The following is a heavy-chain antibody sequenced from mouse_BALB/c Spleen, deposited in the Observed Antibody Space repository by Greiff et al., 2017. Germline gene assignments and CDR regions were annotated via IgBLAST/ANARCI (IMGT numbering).Heavy chain of an antibody. V-gene: IGHV2-5-1*01. CDR3: AKNGSSYYAMDY. CDR2: IWRGGST. CDR1: GFSLTSYG. Sequence: QVQLKESGPSLVQPSQSLSITCTVSGFSLTSYGVHWVRQSPGKGLEWLGVIWRGGSTDYNAAFMSRLSITKDNSKSQVFFKMNSLQADDTAIYYCAKNGSSYYAMDYWGQGTSVTVSS. D-gene: IGHD1-1*01. J-gene: IGHJ4*01.